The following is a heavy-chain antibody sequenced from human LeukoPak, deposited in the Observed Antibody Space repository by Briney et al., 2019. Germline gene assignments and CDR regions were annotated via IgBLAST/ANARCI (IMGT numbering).Heavy chain of an antibody. CDR2: INPNSGGT. Sequence: ASVKVSCKASGYTFTGYYMHWVRQAPGQGLEWMGWINPNSGGTNYAQKFQGRVTMTRDTSISTAYMELSRLRSDDTAVYYCARRKELEEGFDPWGQGTLVTVSS. CDR1: GYTFTGYY. CDR3: ARRKELEEGFDP. J-gene: IGHJ5*02. V-gene: IGHV1-2*02. D-gene: IGHD1-14*01.